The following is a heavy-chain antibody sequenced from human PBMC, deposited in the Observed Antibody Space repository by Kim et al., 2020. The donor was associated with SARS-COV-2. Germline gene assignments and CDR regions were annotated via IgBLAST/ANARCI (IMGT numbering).Heavy chain of an antibody. V-gene: IGHV1-3*01. Sequence: ASVKVSCKTSGHTFTEDSIHWVRQAPGQRLEWMGGIDCGNGDTIYSQKFQGRVTFTTDTSASTGYMELSSLTSEDSAVYYCLGGHYFDYWGQGTLVTVSS. CDR2: IDCGNGDT. CDR1: GHTFTEDS. D-gene: IGHD3-16*01. J-gene: IGHJ4*02. CDR3: LGGHYFDY.